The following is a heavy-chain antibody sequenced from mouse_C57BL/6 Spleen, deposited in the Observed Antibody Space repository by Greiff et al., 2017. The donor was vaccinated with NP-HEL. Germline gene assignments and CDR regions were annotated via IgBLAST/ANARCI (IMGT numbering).Heavy chain of an antibody. Sequence: VMLVESGAELVKPGASVKISCKASGYAFSSYWMNWVKQRPGKGLEWIGQIYPGDGDTNYNGKFKGKATLTADKSSSTAYMQLSSLTSEDSAVYFCARSPPYDYYAMDYWGQGTSVTVSS. J-gene: IGHJ4*01. CDR1: GYAFSSYW. D-gene: IGHD2-3*01. V-gene: IGHV1-80*01. CDR3: ARSPPYDYYAMDY. CDR2: IYPGDGDT.